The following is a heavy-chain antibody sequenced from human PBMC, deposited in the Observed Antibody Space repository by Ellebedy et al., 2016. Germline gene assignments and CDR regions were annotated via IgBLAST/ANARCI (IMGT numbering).Heavy chain of an antibody. CDR1: GGSVTSDY. D-gene: IGHD1-1*01. V-gene: IGHV4-59*02. CDR3: AKWIGGWNAFDV. J-gene: IGHJ3*01. Sequence: SETLSLTCNVSGGSVTSDYWNWIRRPPGKGLEWIGYVFHTGTTNYNLSLKSRVTMSVDTSKSQFSLRLTSVTAADTAVYYCAKWIGGWNAFDVWGQGTMVTVSS. CDR2: VFHTGTT.